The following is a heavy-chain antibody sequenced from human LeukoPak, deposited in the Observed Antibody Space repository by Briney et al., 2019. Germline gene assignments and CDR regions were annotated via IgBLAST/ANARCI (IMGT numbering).Heavy chain of an antibody. CDR2: IRSKANSYAT. D-gene: IGHD2-15*01. CDR1: GFTSRGSA. CDR3: TTLSYCSGGSCYDY. V-gene: IGHV3-73*01. J-gene: IGHJ4*02. Sequence: GGSLRLSCAASGFTSRGSAMHWVRQASGKGLEWVGRIRSKANSYATAYAASVKGRFTISRDDSKNTAYLQMNSLKTEDTAVYYCTTLSYCSGGSCYDYWGQGTLVTVSS.